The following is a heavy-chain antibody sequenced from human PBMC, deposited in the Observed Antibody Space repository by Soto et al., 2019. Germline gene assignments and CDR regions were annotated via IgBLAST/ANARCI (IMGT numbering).Heavy chain of an antibody. Sequence: EVQLFESGGGLVEHGESLRLSCATSGFIFKDFAMSWVRQAPGKGLEWVSTITTSDDITYSADSVRGRFTSARDNSANTLFLHMSRLRGEDAATYYCTKGDSSGYFDPSSGYSTPDHWGQGTLVTVSS. CDR3: TKGDSSGYFDPSSGYSTPDH. CDR2: ITTSDDIT. J-gene: IGHJ5*02. D-gene: IGHD3-3*01. CDR1: GFIFKDFA. V-gene: IGHV3-23*01.